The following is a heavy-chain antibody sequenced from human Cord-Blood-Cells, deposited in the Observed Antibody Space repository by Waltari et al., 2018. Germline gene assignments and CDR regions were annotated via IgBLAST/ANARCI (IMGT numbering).Heavy chain of an antibody. CDR2: IYPGDSDT. CDR1: GYRFTSYW. J-gene: IGHJ4*02. CDR3: ARTYSSSHYYFDY. Sequence: ELQLVQSGAEVKKPGESLQISCKGSGYRFTSYWIGWVRQMPGKGLEWMGIIYPGDSDTRYSPSFQGRVTISADKSISTAYLQWSSLKASDTAMYYCARTYSSSHYYFDYWGQGTLVTVSS. V-gene: IGHV5-51*01. D-gene: IGHD6-6*01.